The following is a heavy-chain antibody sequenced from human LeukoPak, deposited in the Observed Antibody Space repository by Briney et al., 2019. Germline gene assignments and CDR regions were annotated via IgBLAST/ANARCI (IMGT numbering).Heavy chain of an antibody. CDR1: GYTFTGYY. CDR3: AREHYYDSSGYYNY. CDR2: INPNSGGT. D-gene: IGHD3-22*01. J-gene: IGHJ4*02. V-gene: IGHV1-2*02. Sequence: GASVKVSCKASGYTFTGYYMHWVRQAPGQGLEWMGWINPNSGGTNYAQKFQGRVTMTRDTSISTAYMELSRLRSDDTAVYYCAREHYYDSSGYYNYWGQGTLVTVSS.